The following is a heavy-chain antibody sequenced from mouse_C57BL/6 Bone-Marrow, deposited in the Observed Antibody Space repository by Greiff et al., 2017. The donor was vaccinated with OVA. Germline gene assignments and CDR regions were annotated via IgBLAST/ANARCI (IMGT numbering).Heavy chain of an antibody. D-gene: IGHD2-1*01. CDR2: ISSGGSYT. J-gene: IGHJ3*01. CDR3: ARRGDGNYAY. V-gene: IGHV5-6*01. Sequence: EVQLVESGGDSVKPGGSLKLSCAASGFTFSSYGMSWVRQTPDKRLEWVATISSGGSYTYYPDSVKGRFTISRDNAKNTLYLQMSSLKSEDTAMYYCARRGDGNYAYWGQGTLVTVSA. CDR1: GFTFSSYG.